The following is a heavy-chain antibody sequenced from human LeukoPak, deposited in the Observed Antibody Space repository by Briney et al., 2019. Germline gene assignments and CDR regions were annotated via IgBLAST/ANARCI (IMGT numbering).Heavy chain of an antibody. D-gene: IGHD6-13*01. Sequence: PSETLSLTCTVSGGSISSSSYYWGWIRQPPGKGLEWIGSIYYSGSTYYSPSLKSRVTISVDTSKNQFSLKLISLTAADTAVYYCARDPLSRPSSKDPYSSSWLQNYYYGMDVWGQGTTVTVSS. CDR2: IYYSGST. V-gene: IGHV4-39*07. CDR1: GGSISSSSYY. CDR3: ARDPLSRPSSKDPYSSSWLQNYYYGMDV. J-gene: IGHJ6*02.